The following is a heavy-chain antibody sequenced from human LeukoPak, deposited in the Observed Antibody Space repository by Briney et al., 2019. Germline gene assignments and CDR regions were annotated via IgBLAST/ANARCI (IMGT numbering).Heavy chain of an antibody. Sequence: GGFLRLSCAASGFTFSSYGMHWVRQAPGKVLEWVALIWYDGSKKYYADSVKGRFTISRDNSKNTLYLQMNTLRAEDTAIYYCAKDRGGYCSGDRCYYYYYYMDVWGKGTTVTVSS. CDR3: AKDRGGYCSGDRCYYYYYYMDV. D-gene: IGHD2-15*01. V-gene: IGHV3-30*02. CDR2: IWYDGSKK. CDR1: GFTFSSYG. J-gene: IGHJ6*03.